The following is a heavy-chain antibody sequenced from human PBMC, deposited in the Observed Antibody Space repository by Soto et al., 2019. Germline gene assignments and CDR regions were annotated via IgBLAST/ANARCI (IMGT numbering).Heavy chain of an antibody. Sequence: QVTLKESGPVLVKPTETLTLTCTVSGFSLSNARMGVSWIRQPPGKALEWLAHIFSNDEKSYSTSLKSRLTISKXXSXSXAVLTMTNMDPVDTATYYCARIVVRGVIEGKGPFDPWGQGTLVTVSS. CDR3: ARIVVRGVIEGKGPFDP. V-gene: IGHV2-26*01. D-gene: IGHD3-10*01. J-gene: IGHJ5*02. CDR1: GFSLSNARMG. CDR2: IFSNDEK.